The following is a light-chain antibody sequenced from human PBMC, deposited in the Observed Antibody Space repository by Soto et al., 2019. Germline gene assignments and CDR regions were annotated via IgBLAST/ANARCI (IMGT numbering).Light chain of an antibody. V-gene: IGKV3-20*01. CDR2: GAS. Sequence: EIVLTQSPGTLSLSPGERATLSCRASQSVSSNYLAWYQQKPGQAPRLLIYGASSRATGIPDRFRGSGSGTDFTLTISRLEPEDFAVYYCQQYGSSPRTFGPGTKVDIK. CDR3: QQYGSSPRT. J-gene: IGKJ3*01. CDR1: QSVSSNY.